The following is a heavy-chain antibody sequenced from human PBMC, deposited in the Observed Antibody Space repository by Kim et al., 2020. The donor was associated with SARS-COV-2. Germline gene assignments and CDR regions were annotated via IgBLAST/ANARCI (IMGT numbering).Heavy chain of an antibody. J-gene: IGHJ4*02. CDR3: AKHIAVAAMGNDY. V-gene: IGHV3-23*01. Sequence: YAGSVKGRFTISRDNSKNTLYLQMNSLRAEDTAVYYCAKHIAVAAMGNDYWGQGTLVTVSS. D-gene: IGHD6-19*01.